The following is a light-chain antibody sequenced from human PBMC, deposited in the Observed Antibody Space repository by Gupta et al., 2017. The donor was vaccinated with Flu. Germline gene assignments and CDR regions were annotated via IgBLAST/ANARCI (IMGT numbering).Light chain of an antibody. J-gene: IGLJ3*02. CDR1: ALPNKY. CDR2: KDS. CDR3: QSADSSGTSRV. Sequence: GQTARITCSGDALPNKYAYWYQQKPGQAPVLVIYKDSERPSGIPERFSGSSSGTTLTVTISGVQAEDEAVYYCQSADSSGTSRVFGGGTKLTVL. V-gene: IGLV3-25*03.